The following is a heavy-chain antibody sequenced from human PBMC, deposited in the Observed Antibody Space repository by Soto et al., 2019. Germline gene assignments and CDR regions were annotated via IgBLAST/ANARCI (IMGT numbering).Heavy chain of an antibody. D-gene: IGHD2-21*01. CDR2: IYYSGST. Sequence: QVQLQESGPGLVKPSQTLSLTCTVSGGSISSGGYYWSWIRQHPWKGLEWIGYIYYSGSTYYNPSLTSRVTISVDTSKNQCSLKLSSVTAADTAVYYCARESVVVSPGFDYWGQGTLVTVS. J-gene: IGHJ4*02. V-gene: IGHV4-31*03. CDR3: ARESVVVSPGFDY. CDR1: GGSISSGGYY.